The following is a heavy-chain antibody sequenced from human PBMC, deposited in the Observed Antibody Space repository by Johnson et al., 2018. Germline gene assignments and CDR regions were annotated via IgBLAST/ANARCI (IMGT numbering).Heavy chain of an antibody. D-gene: IGHD1-26*01. V-gene: IGHV3-21*01. J-gene: IGHJ3*02. CDR2: ISSSGSYT. CDR1: GFTFSTSV. Sequence: VQLVQAGGGLVKPGGSLRLSCEASGFTFSTSVMNWVRQAPGKGLECVSSISSSGSYTYYADSLTGRFIISRDNAKNSRFLQMNSLRGDDTAVYYCVRGGYNGNYWGVRDALDIWGQGTMVTVSS. CDR3: VRGGYNGNYWGVRDALDI.